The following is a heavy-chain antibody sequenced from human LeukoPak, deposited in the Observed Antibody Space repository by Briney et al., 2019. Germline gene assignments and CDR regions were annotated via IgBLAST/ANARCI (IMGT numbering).Heavy chain of an antibody. J-gene: IGHJ5*01. CDR3: ARGEDGFQKPFDC. CDR1: GGFISSSSYY. D-gene: IGHD5-24*01. CDR2: IFYTGST. Sequence: TSETLSLTCTVSGGFISSSSYYWGWIRQPPGKGLEWIGNIFYTGSTYYNPSLKSRVTISVDTSRNRFSLRLDSVTSADTAVYYCARGEDGFQKPFDCWGQGTLVTVSS. V-gene: IGHV4-39*01.